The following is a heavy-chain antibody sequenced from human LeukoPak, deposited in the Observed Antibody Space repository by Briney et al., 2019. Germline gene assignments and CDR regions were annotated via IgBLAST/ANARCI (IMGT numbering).Heavy chain of an antibody. J-gene: IGHJ5*02. Sequence: QTGGSLRLSCAASGFTFSSYAMSWVRQAPGKGLEWVSTISGSGVGTYYADSVKGRFTISRDNSENTLYLQMSSLRAEDTAVYYCARAIQYRFDPWGQGTLVTVSS. V-gene: IGHV3-23*01. CDR3: ARAIQYRFDP. CDR1: GFTFSSYA. D-gene: IGHD2/OR15-2a*01. CDR2: ISGSGVGT.